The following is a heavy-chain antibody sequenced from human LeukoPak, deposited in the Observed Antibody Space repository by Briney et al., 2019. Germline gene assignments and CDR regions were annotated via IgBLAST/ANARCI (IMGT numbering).Heavy chain of an antibody. CDR1: GGSISSSSYY. CDR2: IYYSGST. D-gene: IGHD3-16*01. Sequence: PSETLSLTCTVSGGSISSSSYYWGWIRQPPGKGLEWIGSIYYSGSTNYTPSLKSRVTISVDTSKNQFALQLGSVTAADTAGYHCAGGWFDPWGQGTLVTVSS. CDR3: AGGWFDP. J-gene: IGHJ5*02. V-gene: IGHV4-39*06.